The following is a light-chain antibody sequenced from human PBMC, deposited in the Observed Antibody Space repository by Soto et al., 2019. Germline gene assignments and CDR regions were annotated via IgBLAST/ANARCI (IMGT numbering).Light chain of an antibody. J-gene: IGKJ1*01. CDR3: QHYSSQT. Sequence: EVVLTQSPGTLSLSPGERATLSCRASQSVSSNYLAWYQQRPGQAPRLLIYGASSRATGIPDRFSGSGSGTDFTFTISRLEPEDSAVYFCQHYSSQTFGQGTKVDIK. CDR2: GAS. V-gene: IGKV3-20*01. CDR1: QSVSSNY.